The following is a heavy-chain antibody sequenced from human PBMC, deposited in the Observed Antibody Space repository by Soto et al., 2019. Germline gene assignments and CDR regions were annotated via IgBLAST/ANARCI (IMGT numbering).Heavy chain of an antibody. CDR3: ASTPRLRFLEWLFDY. CDR2: IIPIFGTA. Sequence: QVQLVQSGAEVKKPGSSVKVSCKASGGTFSSYAISWVRQAPGQGLEWMGGIIPIFGTANYAQKFQGRVTITADASTSTDYMELSSLRSEDTAVYYCASTPRLRFLEWLFDYWGQGTLVTVSS. D-gene: IGHD3-3*01. CDR1: GGTFSSYA. J-gene: IGHJ4*02. V-gene: IGHV1-69*01.